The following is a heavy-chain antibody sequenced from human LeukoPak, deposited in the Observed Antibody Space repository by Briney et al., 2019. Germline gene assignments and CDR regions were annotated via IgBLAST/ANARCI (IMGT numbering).Heavy chain of an antibody. Sequence: GGSLRLSCAASGFTFSSYGMHWVRQAPGKGLEWVAFIRYDGSNKYYADSVKGRFTISRANSKNTLYLQMNSLRAEDTAVYYCAKDLVTMVRGVPPNWFDPWGQGTLVTVSS. V-gene: IGHV3-30*02. CDR1: GFTFSSYG. CDR2: IRYDGSNK. CDR3: AKDLVTMVRGVPPNWFDP. D-gene: IGHD3-10*01. J-gene: IGHJ5*02.